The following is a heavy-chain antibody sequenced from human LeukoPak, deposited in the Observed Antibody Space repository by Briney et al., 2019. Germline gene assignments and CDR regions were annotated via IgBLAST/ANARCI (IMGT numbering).Heavy chain of an antibody. CDR2: ISYDGSNK. CDR1: GFTFSSYG. D-gene: IGHD4-17*01. CDR3: AKGDGDYAGVPLDY. V-gene: IGHV3-30*18. Sequence: GGSLRLSCAASGFTFSSYGMHWVRQAPGKGLEWVAVISYDGSNKYYADSVKGRFTISRDNSKNTLYLQMNSLRAEDTAVYYCAKGDGDYAGVPLDYWGQGTLVTVPS. J-gene: IGHJ4*02.